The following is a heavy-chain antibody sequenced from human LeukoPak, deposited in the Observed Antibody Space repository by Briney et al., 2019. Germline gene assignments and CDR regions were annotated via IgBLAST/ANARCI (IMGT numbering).Heavy chain of an antibody. Sequence: QAGGSLRLSCAASGFTFSSYGMHWVRQAPGKGLEWVAVISYDGSNKYYADSVKGRFTISRDNSKNTLYLQMNSLRAEDTAVYYCAKTREGGYSYGYDADYWGQGTLVTASS. CDR2: ISYDGSNK. CDR3: AKTREGGYSYGYDADY. D-gene: IGHD5-18*01. J-gene: IGHJ4*02. V-gene: IGHV3-30*18. CDR1: GFTFSSYG.